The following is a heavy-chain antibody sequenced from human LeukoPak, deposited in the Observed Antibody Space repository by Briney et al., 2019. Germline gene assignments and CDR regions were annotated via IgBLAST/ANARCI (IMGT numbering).Heavy chain of an antibody. D-gene: IGHD3-22*01. Sequence: PSETLSLTCAVYGGSFSGYYWSWNRQPPGKGLEWIGEINHSGSTNCNPSLKSRVTISIDTSKNQFSLKLTSVTAADTAVYYCARVVGRYYYDSSGLPPSRMDVWGQGTTVTVSS. J-gene: IGHJ6*02. V-gene: IGHV4-34*01. CDR1: GGSFSGYY. CDR2: INHSGST. CDR3: ARVVGRYYYDSSGLPPSRMDV.